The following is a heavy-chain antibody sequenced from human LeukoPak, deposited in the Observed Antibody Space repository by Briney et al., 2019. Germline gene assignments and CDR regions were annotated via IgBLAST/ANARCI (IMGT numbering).Heavy chain of an antibody. D-gene: IGHD3-3*01. J-gene: IGHJ6*02. Sequence: SETLSLTCTVSGGSISSYYWSWIRQPAGKGLEWIGRIYTSGSTNYNPSLKSRVTMSVDTSKNQFSLKLSSVTAADTAVYYCARETIRYYDFWSGYRSSDYYYYGMDVWGQGTTVTVSS. V-gene: IGHV4-4*07. CDR2: IYTSGST. CDR3: ARETIRYYDFWSGYRSSDYYYYGMDV. CDR1: GGSISSYY.